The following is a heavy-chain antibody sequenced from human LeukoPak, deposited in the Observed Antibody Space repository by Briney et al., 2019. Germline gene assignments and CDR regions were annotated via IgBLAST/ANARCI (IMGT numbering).Heavy chain of an antibody. CDR2: INHSGST. CDR3: ARGLRNSGWYFDY. CDR1: GVSFSGYF. Sequence: PSETLSLTCAVYGVSFSGYFWSWIRQPPGKGLEWIGEINHSGSTNYNSSLKSRVTISVDTSKNQFSLKLSSVTAADTAVYYCARGLRNSGWYFDYWGQGTLVTVSS. D-gene: IGHD6-19*01. V-gene: IGHV4-34*01. J-gene: IGHJ4*02.